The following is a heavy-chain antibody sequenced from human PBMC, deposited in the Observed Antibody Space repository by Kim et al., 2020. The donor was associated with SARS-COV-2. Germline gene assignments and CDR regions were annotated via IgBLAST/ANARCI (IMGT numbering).Heavy chain of an antibody. D-gene: IGHD2-2*01. CDR2: IFGSGHGT. CDR3: AKNVHITSVTFLWYFDL. V-gene: IGHV3-23*01. J-gene: IGHJ2*01. CDR1: GFTFTTYA. Sequence: GGSLRLSCVASGFTFTTYAMNWVRQAPGKGLEWVSTIFGSGHGTYYADSVKGRFVVSRDNSKNTLYLQMNNLRGDDTAIYYCAKNVHITSVTFLWYFDLWGRGSSVTVSS.